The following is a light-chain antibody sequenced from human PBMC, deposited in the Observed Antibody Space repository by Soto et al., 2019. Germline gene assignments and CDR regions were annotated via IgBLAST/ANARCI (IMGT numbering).Light chain of an antibody. CDR1: QSVSSSY. J-gene: IGKJ1*01. CDR2: GAS. Sequence: EIVLTQSPGTLSLSPGERATLSCRASQSVSSSYLAWYQQKPGQAPRLLIYGASSRATGITDRFSGSGSGTDFTLTISRLEPEDFAVYYCQQYGSASWTFGKGTKV. CDR3: QQYGSASWT. V-gene: IGKV3-20*01.